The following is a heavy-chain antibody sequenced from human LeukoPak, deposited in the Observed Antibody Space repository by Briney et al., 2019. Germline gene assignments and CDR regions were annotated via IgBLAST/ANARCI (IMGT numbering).Heavy chain of an antibody. Sequence: SETLSLTCTVSGGSISSYYWSWIRQPPGKGLEWIGYIYYSGSTNYNPSLKSRVTISVDTSKNQFSLKLSSVTAADTAVYYCARGRRGYYYDSSGTFDYWGQGTLVTTSS. CDR2: IYYSGST. J-gene: IGHJ4*02. CDR1: GGSISSYY. D-gene: IGHD3-22*01. V-gene: IGHV4-59*01. CDR3: ARGRRGYYYDSSGTFDY.